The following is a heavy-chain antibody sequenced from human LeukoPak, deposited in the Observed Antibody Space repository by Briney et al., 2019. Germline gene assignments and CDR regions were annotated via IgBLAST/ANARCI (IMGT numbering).Heavy chain of an antibody. Sequence: GGSLRLSCAASGFTFSSYGMHWVRQAPGKGLEWVAVIWYDGSNKYYADSVKGRFTISRDNSKNTLYLQMNSLRAEGTAVYYCARGGYGSGYSRSDYWGQGTLVTVSS. CDR1: GFTFSSYG. D-gene: IGHD3-10*01. V-gene: IGHV3-33*01. J-gene: IGHJ4*02. CDR3: ARGGYGSGYSRSDY. CDR2: IWYDGSNK.